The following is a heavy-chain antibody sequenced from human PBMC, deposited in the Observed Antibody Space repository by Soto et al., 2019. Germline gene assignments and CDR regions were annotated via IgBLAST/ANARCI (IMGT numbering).Heavy chain of an antibody. D-gene: IGHD2-2*01. CDR3: SRRYKDGRRDCISASCLFDP. Sequence: PGGSLRLSCAASGFTFSTYAMHWVRQAPGKGLEWVAVISYDGSNKYYADSVKGRFTISRDNSKNTLYLQMSSLRAEDTAVYYCSRRYKDGRRDCISASCLFDPWGQGTLVTVSS. J-gene: IGHJ5*02. V-gene: IGHV3-30-3*01. CDR2: ISYDGSNK. CDR1: GFTFSTYA.